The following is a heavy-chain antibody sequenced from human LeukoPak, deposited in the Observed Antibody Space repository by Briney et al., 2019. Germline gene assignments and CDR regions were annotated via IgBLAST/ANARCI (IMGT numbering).Heavy chain of an antibody. CDR2: IYHSGST. CDR1: GYSIGSGYY. D-gene: IGHD4-23*01. CDR3: ARGGGPSNWFDP. V-gene: IGHV4-38-2*02. J-gene: IGHJ5*02. Sequence: SETLSLTCTVSGYSIGSGYYWGWIRQPPGKGLEWIGSIYHSGSTYYNPSLKSRVTISVDTSKNQFSLKLSSVTAADTAVYYCARGGGPSNWFDPWGQGALVTVSS.